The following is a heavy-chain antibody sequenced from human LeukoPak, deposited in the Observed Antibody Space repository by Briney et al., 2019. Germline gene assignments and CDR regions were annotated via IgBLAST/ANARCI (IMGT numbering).Heavy chain of an antibody. D-gene: IGHD3-22*01. J-gene: IGHJ4*02. Sequence: GGSLRLSCAASGFTVSSNYMNWVRRAPGKGLEWVSIIYSGGNTHYADSVKGRFTISRDNSQNTLYLQMNSLRPEDTAVYYCARLLYYYDSSIYQRYFDYWGQGTLVTVSS. V-gene: IGHV3-53*01. CDR1: GFTVSSNY. CDR2: IYSGGNT. CDR3: ARLLYYYDSSIYQRYFDY.